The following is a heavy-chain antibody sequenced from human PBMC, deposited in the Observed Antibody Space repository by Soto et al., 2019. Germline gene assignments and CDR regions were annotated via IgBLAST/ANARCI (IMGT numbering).Heavy chain of an antibody. V-gene: IGHV3-15*01. CDR3: TPTPGGGVLLFDP. Sequence: GGSLRLSCAASGLSFTNAWMSWVRQAPGKGLEWIGRIKSKADGGTADYAAPVRGRFTISRDDSKNTLYLQMNSLKTEDTAVYYCTPTPGGGVLLFDPWGQGTLVTVSS. D-gene: IGHD3-10*01. CDR2: IKSKADGGTA. J-gene: IGHJ5*02. CDR1: GLSFTNAW.